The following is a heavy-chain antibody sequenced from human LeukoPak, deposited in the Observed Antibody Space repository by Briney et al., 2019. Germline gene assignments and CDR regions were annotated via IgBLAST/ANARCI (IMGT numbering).Heavy chain of an antibody. J-gene: IGHJ4*02. V-gene: IGHV3-30*18. CDR2: ISYDGSNK. CDR1: GFTFSSYG. D-gene: IGHD1-7*01. CDR3: AKDGNYAHFDY. Sequence: PGGSLRLSCAASGFTFSSYGMHWVRQAPGKGLEGVAVISYDGSNKYYADSVKGRFTISRDNSKNTLYLQMNSLRAEDTAVYDCAKDGNYAHFDYWGQGTLVTVSS.